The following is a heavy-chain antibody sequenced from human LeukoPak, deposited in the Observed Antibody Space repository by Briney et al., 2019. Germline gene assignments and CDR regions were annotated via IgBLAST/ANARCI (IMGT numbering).Heavy chain of an antibody. J-gene: IGHJ4*02. CDR2: IIPIFGTA. V-gene: IGHV1-69*05. D-gene: IGHD5-12*01. Sequence: GSSVKVSCKASGGTFSSYAISWVRQAPGQGLEWMGGIIPIFGTANYAQKFQGRVTITTDESTSTAYMELRSLRSDDTAVYYCAREGSGYQRQFDYWGQGTLVTVSS. CDR3: AREGSGYQRQFDY. CDR1: GGTFSSYA.